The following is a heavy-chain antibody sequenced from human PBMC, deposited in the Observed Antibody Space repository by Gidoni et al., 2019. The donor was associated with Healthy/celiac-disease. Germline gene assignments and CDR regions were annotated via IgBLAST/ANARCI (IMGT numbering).Heavy chain of an antibody. CDR3: ARGHLYYDVWSGYYTYYYYGMDV. J-gene: IGHJ6*02. Sequence: QVQLVQSGAEVKKPGASVKVSCKASGYTFTSYDHNWVRQATGQGLEWMGWRNPNSGNTGYAQKFQGRVTMTRNTSISTAYMELSSMRSEDTAVYYCARGHLYYDVWSGYYTYYYYGMDVWGQGTTVTVSS. V-gene: IGHV1-8*01. CDR1: GYTFTSYD. D-gene: IGHD3-3*01. CDR2: RNPNSGNT.